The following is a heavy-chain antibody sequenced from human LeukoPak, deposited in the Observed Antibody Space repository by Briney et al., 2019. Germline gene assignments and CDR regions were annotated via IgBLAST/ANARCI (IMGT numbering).Heavy chain of an antibody. D-gene: IGHD3-22*01. CDR2: INPNSGGT. V-gene: IGHV1-2*02. J-gene: IGHJ4*02. Sequence: ASVKVSCKASGYTFTGYYMHWVRQAPGQGLEWVGWINPNSGGTNYAQKFQGRVTMTRDTSISTAYMELSRLRSDDTAVYYCAREGYYYDSSGSDYWGQGTLVTVSS. CDR3: AREGYYYDSSGSDY. CDR1: GYTFTGYY.